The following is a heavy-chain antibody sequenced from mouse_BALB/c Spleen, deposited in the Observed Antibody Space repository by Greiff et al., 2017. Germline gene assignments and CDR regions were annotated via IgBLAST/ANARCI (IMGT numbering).Heavy chain of an antibody. CDR2: ISYDGSN. J-gene: IGHJ1*01. D-gene: IGHD1-1*01. CDR3: ARDGSSSDWYFDV. CDR1: GYSITSGYY. Sequence: EVKLMESGPGLVKPSQSLSLTCSVTGYSITSGYYWNWIRQFPGNKLEWMGYISYDGSNNYNPSLKNRISITRDTSKNQFFLKLNSVTTEDTATYYCARDGSSSDWYFDVWGAGTTVTVSS. V-gene: IGHV3-6*02.